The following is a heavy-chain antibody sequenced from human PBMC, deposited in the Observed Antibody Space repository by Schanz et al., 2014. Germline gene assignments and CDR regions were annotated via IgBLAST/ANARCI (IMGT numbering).Heavy chain of an antibody. CDR2: LSFDSRHI. CDR1: GFSFDSYN. D-gene: IGHD6-19*01. J-gene: IGHJ4*02. V-gene: IGHV3-21*01. CDR3: ARDPPWSSGWYKAYFDY. Sequence: EVQLVESGGGLVKPGGSLRLSCTASGFSFDSYNMNWVRQSPGKGLEWVAFLSFDSRHIYYADSVKGRFTISRDNAKSSLYLQMNSLRAEDTAVYYCARDPPWSSGWYKAYFDYWGQGTLVTVSS.